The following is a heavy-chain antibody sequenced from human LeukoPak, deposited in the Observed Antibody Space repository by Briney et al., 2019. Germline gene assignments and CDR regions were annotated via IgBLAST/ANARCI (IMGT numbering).Heavy chain of an antibody. V-gene: IGHV3-74*01. J-gene: IGHJ4*02. D-gene: IGHD1-26*01. Sequence: GGSLRLSCAASGFTFSSYWMHWVRQAPGKGLVWVSHINSDGSRTRYADSVKGRFTISRDNAKNTLYLQMNSLRAEDTAVYYCAREKWATTTNFVDYWGQGTLVTVSP. CDR3: AREKWATTTNFVDY. CDR2: INSDGSRT. CDR1: GFTFSSYW.